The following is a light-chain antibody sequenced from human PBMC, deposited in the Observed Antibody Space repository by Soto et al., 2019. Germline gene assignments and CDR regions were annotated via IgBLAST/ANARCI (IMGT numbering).Light chain of an antibody. CDR1: SSDVGGYNY. J-gene: IGLJ3*02. V-gene: IGLV2-14*01. CDR3: SSYTSINPRV. Sequence: QSVLTQPASVSGSPGQSITISCTGTSSDVGGYNYVSWYQQHPGKAPKLMIYEVSNRPSGVPTRFSGSKSGNTASLTISGHQAGEGGVYYCSSYTSINPRVFGGGPKVTVL. CDR2: EVS.